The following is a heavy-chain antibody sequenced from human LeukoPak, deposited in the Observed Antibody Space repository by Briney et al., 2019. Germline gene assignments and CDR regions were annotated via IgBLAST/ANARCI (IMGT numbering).Heavy chain of an antibody. CDR3: ARRLTQYDCFDP. CDR2: TYYRSTWYN. CDR1: GDSASSNSVT. D-gene: IGHD2-2*01. J-gene: IGHJ5*02. Sequence: SQALSLTCAISGDSASSNSVTWNWIRQSPSRGLEWLGRTYYRSTWYNDYAVSVRGRITVNPDTSKNQFSLHLNSVTPEDTAVYYCARRLTQYDCFDPWGQGILVTVSS. V-gene: IGHV6-1*01.